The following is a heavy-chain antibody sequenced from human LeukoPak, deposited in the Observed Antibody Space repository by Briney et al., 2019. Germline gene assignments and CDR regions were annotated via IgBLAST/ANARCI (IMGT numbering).Heavy chain of an antibody. D-gene: IGHD1-26*01. V-gene: IGHV3-74*01. CDR1: GFNFYRYY. CDR3: ARSGSLVGATIDY. CDR2: IKGDGTST. Sequence: GGSLRLSCAASGFNFYRYYMHWVRQAPGKGLVWVSRIKGDGTSTSYADSVEGRFTISRDNAKNTPYLQMNSLRAEDTAVYYCARSGSLVGATIDYWGQGTLVTVSS. J-gene: IGHJ4*02.